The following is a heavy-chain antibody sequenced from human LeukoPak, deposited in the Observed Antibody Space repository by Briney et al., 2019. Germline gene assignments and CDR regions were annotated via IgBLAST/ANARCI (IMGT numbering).Heavy chain of an antibody. CDR1: GFTFSSYA. V-gene: IGHV3-30-3*01. CDR2: ISYDGSNK. J-gene: IGHJ6*02. D-gene: IGHD3-10*01. CDR3: ARRQYYYGSGSPTFYYYYGMDV. Sequence: GGSLRLSCAASGFTFSSYAMHWVRQAPGKGLEWVAVISYDGSNKYYADSVKGRFTISRDNSKNTLYLQMNSLRAEDTAVYYCARRQYYYGSGSPTFYYYYGMDVWGQGTTVTVSS.